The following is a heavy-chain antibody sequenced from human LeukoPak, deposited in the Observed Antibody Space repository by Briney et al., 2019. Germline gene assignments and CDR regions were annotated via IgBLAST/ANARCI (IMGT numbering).Heavy chain of an antibody. J-gene: IGHJ4*02. V-gene: IGHV1-46*01. Sequence: ASVKVSCKASGYTFTTYYIHWVRQAPGQGLEWMGILNPSGGSTNYAQKFQGRVTMTRDTSTSTVYMELSSLRSEDTAVYYCARASGTMVRGIIDYWGQGTLVTVSS. CDR1: GYTFTTYY. CDR3: ARASGTMVRGIIDY. CDR2: LNPSGGST. D-gene: IGHD3-10*01.